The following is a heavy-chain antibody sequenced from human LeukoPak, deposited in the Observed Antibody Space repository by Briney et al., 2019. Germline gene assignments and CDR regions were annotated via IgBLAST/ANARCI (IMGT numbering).Heavy chain of an antibody. J-gene: IGHJ6*03. CDR2: ISSSSSYI. CDR3: AHSNSYYYYYMDV. CDR1: GFTFSSYS. D-gene: IGHD4-11*01. V-gene: IGHV3-21*01. Sequence: GGSLRLSYAASGFTFSSYSMNWVRQAPGKGLEWVSSISSSSSYIYYADSVKGRFTISRDNAKNSLYLQMNSLRAEDTAVYYCAHSNSYYYYYMDVWGKGTTVTVSS.